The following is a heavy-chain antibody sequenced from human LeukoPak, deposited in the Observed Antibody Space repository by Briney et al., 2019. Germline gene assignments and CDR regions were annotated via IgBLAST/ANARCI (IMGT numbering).Heavy chain of an antibody. CDR2: IWYDGSNK. CDR1: GFTFSSYG. CDR3: AGDSATIEAADAFDI. J-gene: IGHJ3*02. V-gene: IGHV3-33*01. D-gene: IGHD5-12*01. Sequence: GRSLRLSCAASGFTFSSYGMHWVRQAPGKGLEWVAVIWYDGSNKYYADSVKGRFTISRDNSKNTLYLQMNSLRAEDTAVYYCAGDSATIEAADAFDIWGQGTMVTVSS.